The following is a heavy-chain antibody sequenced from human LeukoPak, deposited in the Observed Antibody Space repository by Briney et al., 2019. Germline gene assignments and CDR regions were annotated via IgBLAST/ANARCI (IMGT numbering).Heavy chain of an antibody. J-gene: IGHJ4*02. D-gene: IGHD2-21*01. CDR3: ARVTYCGSECYPDF. V-gene: IGHV4-38-2*02. CDR2: IYNSGST. CDR1: GYSISSNYY. Sequence: SETLSLTCTVSGYSISSNYYWGWLRQPPGEGLGWIGSIYNSGSTYYNPSLKSRVTISVDTSKNQFTLEVRSVTAADTAVYYYARVTYCGSECYPDFWGQGTLVTVSP.